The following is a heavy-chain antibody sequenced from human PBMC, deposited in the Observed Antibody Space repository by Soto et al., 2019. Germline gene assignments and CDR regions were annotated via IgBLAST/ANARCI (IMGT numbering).Heavy chain of an antibody. CDR1: SSFFPANL. J-gene: IGHJ5*02. CDR2: INPNNGAT. Sequence: QVQLVQSGVEGRKPGPSGRVPCKVPSSFFPANLLPGGRRPPGQGLEWMGWINPNNGATHYGLSFQGRVTMTRDTSISTAYMELSSLRSDDTAVYYCASHDPGARFDPWGQGTLVIVSS. V-gene: IGHV1-2*02. D-gene: IGHD1-1*01. CDR3: ASHDPGARFDP.